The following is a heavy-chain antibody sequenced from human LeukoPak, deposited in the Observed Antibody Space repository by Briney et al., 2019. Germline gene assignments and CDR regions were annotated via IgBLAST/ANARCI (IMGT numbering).Heavy chain of an antibody. V-gene: IGHV4-59*01. CDR1: GGSFSGYY. CDR2: IFFSGTT. D-gene: IGHD6-19*01. J-gene: IGHJ4*02. Sequence: SETLSLTCAVYGGSFSGYYWSWIRQPPGKGLEWIGYIFFSGTTNYNPSLKSRVTISVDTSKNQFSLKMTSVTAADTAVYFCARVGSGGAWFDFWGQGTLVTVSS. CDR3: ARVGSGGAWFDF.